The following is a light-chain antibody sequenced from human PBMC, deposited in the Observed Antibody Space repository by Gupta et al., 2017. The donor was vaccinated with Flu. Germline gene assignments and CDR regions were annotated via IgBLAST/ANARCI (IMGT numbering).Light chain of an antibody. V-gene: IGLV7-43*01. Sequence: QTVVTPEPSLTVSPGGTVTLTCASNTGAVTSGYYASWFQQKPAPSLMVLIYNTASKHSWTPARFSGSRLGGSVAMTLSGVQAEDESYYYSLQFNTGDWVFGGGTKLTVL. CDR3: LQFNTGDWV. J-gene: IGLJ3*02. CDR2: NTA. CDR1: TGAVTSGYY.